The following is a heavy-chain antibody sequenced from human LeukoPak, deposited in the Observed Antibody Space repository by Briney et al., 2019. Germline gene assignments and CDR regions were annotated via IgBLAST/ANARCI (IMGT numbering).Heavy chain of an antibody. CDR2: LYRDGNT. D-gene: IGHD1-14*01. CDR3: ARGVEPLAANTLAY. V-gene: IGHV3-53*01. CDR1: GFTLITNE. Sequence: GGSLRLSCAASGFTLITNEMTWVRQAPGKGLEWVSVLYRDGNTKYADSVQGRFTISRDNSKNTLYLEMNSLSPDDTAVYYCARGVEPLAANTLAYWGQGTLVTVSS. J-gene: IGHJ4*02.